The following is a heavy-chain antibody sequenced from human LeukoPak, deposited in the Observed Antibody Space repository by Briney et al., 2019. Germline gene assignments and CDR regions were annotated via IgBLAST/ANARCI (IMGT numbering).Heavy chain of an antibody. Sequence: GGSLRLSCAASGFTFDDYAMHWVRQAPGKGLEWVSGISWNSGSIGYADSVKGRFTISRDNAKNSLYLQMNSLRAEDTAVYYCTRGSTNAYWGQGTMVTVSS. CDR3: TRGSTNAY. CDR2: ISWNSGSI. CDR1: GFTFDDYA. J-gene: IGHJ3*01. V-gene: IGHV3-9*01. D-gene: IGHD2-2*01.